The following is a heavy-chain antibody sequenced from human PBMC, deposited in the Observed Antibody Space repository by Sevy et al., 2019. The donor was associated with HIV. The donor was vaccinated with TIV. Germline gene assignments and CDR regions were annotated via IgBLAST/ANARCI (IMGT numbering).Heavy chain of an antibody. Sequence: GGSLRLSCAASGFTFSSYWMTWVRQAPGKGLEWVANIMQDGSEKYYVDSVKGRFTISRDNAKNSLFLQMNSLRAEDTAVYYCARDKSGSYSYPNALDIWGQGTMVTVSS. J-gene: IGHJ3*02. CDR1: GFTFSSYW. D-gene: IGHD1-26*01. V-gene: IGHV3-7*03. CDR2: IMQDGSEK. CDR3: ARDKSGSYSYPNALDI.